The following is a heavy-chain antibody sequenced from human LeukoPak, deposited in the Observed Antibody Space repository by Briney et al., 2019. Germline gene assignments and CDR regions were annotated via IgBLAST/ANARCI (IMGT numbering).Heavy chain of an antibody. Sequence: GGSLRLSCAASGFTFSSYSMNWVRQAPGKGLEWVAVISYVGDNEYYADSVKGQFTISRDNSKDRLYLQMNSLRPEDTAMYYCARVRGGRSWYYYGMDVWGRGTTVTVSS. CDR3: ARVRGGRSWYYYGMDV. CDR2: ISYVGDNE. CDR1: GFTFSSYS. D-gene: IGHD3-16*01. V-gene: IGHV3-30*13. J-gene: IGHJ6*02.